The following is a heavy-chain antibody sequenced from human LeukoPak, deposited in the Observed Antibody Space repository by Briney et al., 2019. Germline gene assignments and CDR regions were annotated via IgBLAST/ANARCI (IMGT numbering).Heavy chain of an antibody. CDR3: ARGTTIFGVPLSAFDI. J-gene: IGHJ3*02. Sequence: ASVKVSCKASGYTFTSYGISWVRQAPGQGLEWMGWISAYNGNTNYAQNLQGRVTMTTDTSTSTAYMELRSLRSDDTAVYYCARGTTIFGVPLSAFDIWGQGTMVTVSS. V-gene: IGHV1-18*01. D-gene: IGHD3-3*01. CDR2: ISAYNGNT. CDR1: GYTFTSYG.